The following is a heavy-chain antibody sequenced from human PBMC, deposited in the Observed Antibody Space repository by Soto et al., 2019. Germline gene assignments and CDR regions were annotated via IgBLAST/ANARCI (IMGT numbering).Heavy chain of an antibody. CDR1: GFMLTSPP. J-gene: IGHJ4*02. CDR3: AVVPVVRFFKWLPAYFDC. Sequence: AVKDTCMTSGFMLTSPPLHGLRQPRGQHREWIGWLAVGTGNTHYPQHLRERVTLTRDMSTGTAYMELRSLGSEDTAVYYCAVVPVVRFFKWLPAYFDCSGQRAIVAVS. V-gene: IGHV1-58*01. D-gene: IGHD3-3*01. CDR2: LAVGTGNT.